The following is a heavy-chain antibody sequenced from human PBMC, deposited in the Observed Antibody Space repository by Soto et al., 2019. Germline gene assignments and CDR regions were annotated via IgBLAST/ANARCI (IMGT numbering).Heavy chain of an antibody. D-gene: IGHD3-3*01. CDR3: GVGIDFWSAILMDV. CDR1: GYTLTGYY. Sequence: GASVKVSFKASGYTLTGYYMHWGRQAPGQGLEWMGWINPNSGGTNYAQKFQGRVTMTRDTSISTAYMELSRLRSDDTAVYYCGVGIDFWSAILMDVWGQGTTVTVSS. J-gene: IGHJ6*02. V-gene: IGHV1-2*02. CDR2: INPNSGGT.